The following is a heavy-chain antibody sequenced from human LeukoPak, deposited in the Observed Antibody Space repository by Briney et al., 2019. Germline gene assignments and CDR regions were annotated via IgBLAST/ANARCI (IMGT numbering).Heavy chain of an antibody. V-gene: IGHV4-4*07. Sequence: SETLSLTCTVSGGSISSYYWSWIRQPAGKGLEWIGRIYTSGSTSYNPSLKSRVTMSVDTSKNQFSLKLSSVTAADTAVYYCARDLGYSSRGWFDPWGQGTLVTVSS. CDR1: GGSISSYY. CDR2: IYTSGST. D-gene: IGHD6-19*01. CDR3: ARDLGYSSRGWFDP. J-gene: IGHJ5*02.